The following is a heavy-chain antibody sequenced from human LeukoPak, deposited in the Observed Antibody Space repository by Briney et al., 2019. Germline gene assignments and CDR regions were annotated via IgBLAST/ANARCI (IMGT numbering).Heavy chain of an antibody. CDR3: ALGYSSSWYNWFDP. Sequence: SETLSLTCTVSGGSISSSSYYWGWIRQPPGKGLEWIRSIYYSGSTYYNPSLKSRVTISVDTSKNQFSLKLSSVTAADTAVYYCALGYSSSWYNWFDPWGQGTLVTVSS. V-gene: IGHV4-39*07. CDR2: IYYSGST. CDR1: GGSISSSSYY. D-gene: IGHD6-13*01. J-gene: IGHJ5*02.